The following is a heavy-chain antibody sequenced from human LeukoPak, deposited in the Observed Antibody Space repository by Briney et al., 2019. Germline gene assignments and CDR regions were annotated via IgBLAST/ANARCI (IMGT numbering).Heavy chain of an antibody. D-gene: IGHD3-22*01. CDR2: ISDSGGRT. J-gene: IGHJ4*02. CDR1: GITLSNYG. Sequence: GGSLRLSCAVSGITLSNYGMSWVRQAPGKGLEWGAGISDSGGRTNYADSVKGRFTNSRDNPKTTLYLQMNSLRAEDTAVYFCAKRGVVIRVILVGFHKEAYYFDSWGQGALVTVSS. V-gene: IGHV3-23*01. CDR3: AKRGVVIRVILVGFHKEAYYFDS.